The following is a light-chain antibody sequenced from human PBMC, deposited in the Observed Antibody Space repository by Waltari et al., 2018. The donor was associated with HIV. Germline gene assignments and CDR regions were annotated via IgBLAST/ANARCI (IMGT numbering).Light chain of an antibody. J-gene: IGLJ2*01. CDR3: QSYDSSLSGSI. CDR1: SSHIGAGYD. CDR2: GNI. Sequence: QSVLTQPPSVSGAPGQRVTISCTGSSSHIGAGYDVHWYQQLPGTAPTLLINGNINRPSGVPDRFSDSKSGTSASLAITGLQAEDEADYYCQSYDSSLSGSIFGGGTKLTVL. V-gene: IGLV1-40*01.